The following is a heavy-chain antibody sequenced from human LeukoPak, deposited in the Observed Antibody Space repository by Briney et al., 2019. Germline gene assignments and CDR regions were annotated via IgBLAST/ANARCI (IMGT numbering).Heavy chain of an antibody. J-gene: IGHJ4*02. CDR1: GFTFSSYS. V-gene: IGHV3-48*01. CDR2: ISNTGSTI. CDR3: ARGPCTTSNYFDY. Sequence: GGSLRLSCAASGFTFSSYSMNWVRQAPGKGLEWVSYISNTGSTIYYADSVRGRFTISRDNAKNSLYLQMNSLRAEDTAVYYCARGPCTTSNYFDYWGQGTLVTVSS. D-gene: IGHD2-2*01.